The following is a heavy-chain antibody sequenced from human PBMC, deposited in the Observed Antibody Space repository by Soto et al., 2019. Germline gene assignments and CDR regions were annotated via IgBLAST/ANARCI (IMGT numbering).Heavy chain of an antibody. CDR3: ARLGYYDASVYNAFNI. CDR2: IYYSGST. CDR1: SGSISSGGYY. J-gene: IGHJ3*02. Sequence: QVQLQESGPGLVKPSQTLSLTCTVSSGSISSGGYYWSWIRQHPGKGLGWIGYIYYSGSTYYNPSLNSRVTISLDTSKNQFSLRLSSVTAADTAVYYCARLGYYDASVYNAFNIWGQGTMVTVSS. D-gene: IGHD3-22*01. V-gene: IGHV4-31*03.